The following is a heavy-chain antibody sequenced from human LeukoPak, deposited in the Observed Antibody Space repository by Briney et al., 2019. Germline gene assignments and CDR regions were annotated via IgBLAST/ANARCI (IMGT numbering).Heavy chain of an antibody. CDR3: ARGADNYGYIFDY. D-gene: IGHD5-18*01. Sequence: GGSLRLSCAAYGFTFSTYWMSWVRQAPGKGLEWVANIKEDGSGKYYVDFVKGRFTISRDNAKHSLYLQMNSLRAEDTALYYCARGADNYGYIFDYWGQGTLVTVSS. V-gene: IGHV3-7*01. J-gene: IGHJ4*02. CDR2: IKEDGSGK. CDR1: GFTFSTYW.